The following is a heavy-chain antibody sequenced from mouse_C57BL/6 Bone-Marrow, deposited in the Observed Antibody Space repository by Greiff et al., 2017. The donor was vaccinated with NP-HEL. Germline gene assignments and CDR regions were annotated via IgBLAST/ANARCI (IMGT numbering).Heavy chain of an antibody. D-gene: IGHD1-3*01. J-gene: IGHJ1*03. CDR1: GFSLSTFGMG. CDR3: ARIWEWFFYWYFDV. Sequence: QVTLKESGPGILQPSQTLSLTCSFSGFSLSTFGMGVGWIRQPSGMGLEWLAHIWWDDAKYYTPALKSRLTISKDTSKNQVFLKIANVDTADTATYYCARIWEWFFYWYFDVWGTGTTVTVSS. V-gene: IGHV8-8*01. CDR2: IWWDDAK.